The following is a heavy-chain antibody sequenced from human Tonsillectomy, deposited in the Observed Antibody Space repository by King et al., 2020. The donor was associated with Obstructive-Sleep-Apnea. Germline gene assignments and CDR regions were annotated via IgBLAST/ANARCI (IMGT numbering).Heavy chain of an antibody. D-gene: IGHD2/OR15-2a*01. CDR3: TREIDGGE. CDR2: VTARDGNT. CDR1: GFTLNNYA. J-gene: IGHJ4*02. V-gene: IGHV3-23*04. Sequence: PLVESGGDLVQPGGSLRLSCGVSGFTLNNYAMSWFRQAPGKGLEWVSGVTARDGNTYYADSAKGRFTISRDNSKNTLFLQLNSLRAEDTALYYCTREIDGGEWGQGTLVTVSS.